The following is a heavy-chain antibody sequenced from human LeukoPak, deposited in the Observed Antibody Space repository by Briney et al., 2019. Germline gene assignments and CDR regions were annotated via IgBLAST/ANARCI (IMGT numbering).Heavy chain of an antibody. CDR1: GGSISGSY. Sequence: SETLSLTCTVSGGSISGSYWSWIRQPPGKGLEWIGYIYYSGSTNYNPSLKSRVTMSVDTSKNQFSVKLTSVTAADTAVYYCARGPYYSSGWICWYFDLWGRGTLVTVSS. D-gene: IGHD6-19*01. CDR2: IYYSGST. J-gene: IGHJ2*01. CDR3: ARGPYYSSGWICWYFDL. V-gene: IGHV4-59*01.